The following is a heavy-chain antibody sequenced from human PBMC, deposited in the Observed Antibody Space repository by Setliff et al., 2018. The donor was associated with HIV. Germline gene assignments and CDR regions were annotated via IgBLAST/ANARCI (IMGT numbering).Heavy chain of an antibody. J-gene: IGHJ4*02. D-gene: IGHD1-26*01. CDR3: ARLRDMEWELIGLDY. CDR2: IHYSGST. V-gene: IGHV4-59*01. CDR1: GGSISNYY. Sequence: KPSETLSLTCTVSGGSISNYYWSWIRQSPEKGLEWIGYIHYSGSTNYNPSLKSRVTISLDTSKNQFSLKLSSVTAADTAIYYCARLRDMEWELIGLDYWGRGILVTVSS.